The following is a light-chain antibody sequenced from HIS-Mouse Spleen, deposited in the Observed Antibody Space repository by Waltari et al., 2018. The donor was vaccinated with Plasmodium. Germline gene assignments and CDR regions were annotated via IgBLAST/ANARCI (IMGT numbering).Light chain of an antibody. V-gene: IGLV3-25*03. CDR2: KES. J-gene: IGLJ3*02. CDR3: QSADSSGTPNWV. Sequence: SYELTQPPSVSVSPGQTARITCSGGWYQQKPGQAPVLVIYKESERPSGIPERFSGSSSGTTVTLTISGVQAEDEADYYCQSADSSGTPNWVFGGGTKLTVL.